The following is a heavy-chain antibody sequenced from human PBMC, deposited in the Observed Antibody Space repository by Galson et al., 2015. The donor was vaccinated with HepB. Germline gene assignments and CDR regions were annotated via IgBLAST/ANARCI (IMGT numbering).Heavy chain of an antibody. CDR1: GFTVSSNY. D-gene: IGHD5-18*01. CDR3: ARAKNDYSYGYGY. Sequence: SLRLSCAASGFTVSSNYMSWVRQAPGKGLEWVSVIYSGGSTYYADSVKGRFTISRDNSKNTLYLQMNSLRAEDTAVYYCARAKNDYSYGYGYWGQGTLVTVSS. CDR2: IYSGGST. V-gene: IGHV3-66*01. J-gene: IGHJ4*02.